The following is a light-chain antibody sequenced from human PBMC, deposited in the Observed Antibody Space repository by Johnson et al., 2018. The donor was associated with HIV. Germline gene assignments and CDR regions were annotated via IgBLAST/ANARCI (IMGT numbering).Light chain of an antibody. J-gene: IGLJ1*01. V-gene: IGLV1-51*01. CDR3: GTWDGSLSACV. CDR2: DNT. CDR1: SSNIGNNY. Sequence: QSVLTQPPSVSAAPGQKVTISCSGSSSNIGNNYVSWYQQLPGTAPKLLIYDNTKRPSGIPDRFSGSKSGTSATLGITGLQTGDEADYYCGTWDGSLSACVFGTGTKVTVL.